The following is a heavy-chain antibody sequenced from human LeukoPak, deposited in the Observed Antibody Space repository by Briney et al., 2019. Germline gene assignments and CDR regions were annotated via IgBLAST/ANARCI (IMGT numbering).Heavy chain of an antibody. D-gene: IGHD3/OR15-3a*01. CDR1: GFTFSSYS. V-gene: IGHV3-21*01. CDR2: ISSSSSYI. Sequence: PGGSLRLSCAASGFTFSSYSMNWVRQAPGKGLEWVSSISSSSSYIYYADSVKGRFTISRDNAKNSLYLQMNSLRAEDTAVYYCARDTDFQYAFDIWGQGTMVTVSS. J-gene: IGHJ3*02. CDR3: ARDTDFQYAFDI.